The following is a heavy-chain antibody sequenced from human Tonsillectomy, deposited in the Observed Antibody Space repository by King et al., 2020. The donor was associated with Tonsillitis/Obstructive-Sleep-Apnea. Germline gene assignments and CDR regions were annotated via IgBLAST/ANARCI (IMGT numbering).Heavy chain of an antibody. V-gene: IGHV4-39*01. D-gene: IGHD2-2*01. CDR2: IYYRGTT. J-gene: IGHJ5*02. Sequence: LQLQESGPGLVKPSETLSLTCTVSGGSISSSSYYWGWIRQPPGKGLEWIGTIYYRGTTYYNPSLKSRVTISVDTSKNQFSLKLNSVTAAATAVYSCARLIVLVPTGISPPVWFDPWGQGTLVTVSS. CDR1: GGSISSSSYY. CDR3: ARLIVLVPTGISPPVWFDP.